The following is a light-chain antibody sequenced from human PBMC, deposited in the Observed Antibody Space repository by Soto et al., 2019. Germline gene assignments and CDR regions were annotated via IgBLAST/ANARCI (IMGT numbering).Light chain of an antibody. CDR1: SSDVGGYNY. J-gene: IGLJ2*01. V-gene: IGLV2-14*03. Sequence: QSALTQPASVSGSPGQSITISCTGTSSDVGGYNYVSWYQQHPGEAPKLMIYDVSNRPSGVSIRFSASKSGNTASLTISGLQAEDEADYYCSSYTSSDTLVFGGGTKLTVL. CDR3: SSYTSSDTLV. CDR2: DVS.